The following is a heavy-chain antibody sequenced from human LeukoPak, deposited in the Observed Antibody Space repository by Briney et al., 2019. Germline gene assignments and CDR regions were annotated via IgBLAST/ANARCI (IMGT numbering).Heavy chain of an antibody. CDR1: GGSFSGYY. CDR3: ARRGGITVVRGVISAYYFDY. CDR2: INHSGST. Sequence: PSETLSLTCAVYGGSFSGYYWSWIRQPPGKGLEWIGEINHSGSTNYNPSLKSRVTISVDTSKNQFSLKLSSVTAADTAVYYCARRGGITVVRGVISAYYFDYWGQGTLVTVSS. V-gene: IGHV4-34*01. D-gene: IGHD3-10*01. J-gene: IGHJ4*02.